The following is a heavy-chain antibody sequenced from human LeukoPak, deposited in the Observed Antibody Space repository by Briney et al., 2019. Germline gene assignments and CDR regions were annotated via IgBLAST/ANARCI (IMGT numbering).Heavy chain of an antibody. CDR2: ISSSSSYI. V-gene: IGHV3-21*01. D-gene: IGHD3-10*01. CDR3: ARGPYYYGSGSYPGPFDY. CDR1: GFTFSGYS. Sequence: GGSLRLSCAASGFTFSGYSMNWVRQAPGKGLEWVSSISSSSSYIYYADSVKGRFTISRDNAKNSLYLQMNSLRAEDTAVYYCARGPYYYGSGSYPGPFDYWGQGTLVTVSS. J-gene: IGHJ4*02.